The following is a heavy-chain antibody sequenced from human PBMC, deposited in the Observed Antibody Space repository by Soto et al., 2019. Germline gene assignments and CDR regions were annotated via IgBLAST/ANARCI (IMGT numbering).Heavy chain of an antibody. D-gene: IGHD3-3*01. Sequence: ASVKVSCKASGGTFSSYAISWVRQAPGQWLEWMGEIIPIFGTANYAQKFQGRVTITADESTSTAYMELSSLRSEDTAVYYCARDRGWSGYYPYYYGMDVWGQGTTVTVSS. V-gene: IGHV1-69*13. CDR1: GGTFSSYA. CDR2: IIPIFGTA. J-gene: IGHJ6*02. CDR3: ARDRGWSGYYPYYYGMDV.